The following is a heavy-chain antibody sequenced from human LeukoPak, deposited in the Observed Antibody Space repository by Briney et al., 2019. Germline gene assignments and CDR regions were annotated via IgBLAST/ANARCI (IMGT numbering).Heavy chain of an antibody. J-gene: IGHJ4*02. Sequence: PSETLSLTCTVSGGSISSSSYYWGWIRQPPGKGLEWIGSLYYSGSTYYNPSLKSRVTISVDTSKNQFSLKLSSVTAADTAVYYCARLRRGVNDYWGQGTLVTVSS. CDR2: LYYSGST. V-gene: IGHV4-39*01. D-gene: IGHD3-10*01. CDR3: ARLRRGVNDY. CDR1: GGSISSSSYY.